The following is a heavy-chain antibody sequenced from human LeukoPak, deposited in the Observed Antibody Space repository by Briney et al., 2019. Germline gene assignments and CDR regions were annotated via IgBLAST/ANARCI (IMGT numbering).Heavy chain of an antibody. CDR1: EFSVGSNY. Sequence: GGSLRLSCAASEFSVGSNYMTWVRQAPGKGLEWVSLIYSGGSTYYADSVKGRFTISRDNSKNTLYPQMNSLRAEDTAVYYCARRDTAMVRAFDIWGQGTMVTVSS. CDR3: ARRDTAMVRAFDI. D-gene: IGHD5-18*01. CDR2: IYSGGST. J-gene: IGHJ3*02. V-gene: IGHV3-66*01.